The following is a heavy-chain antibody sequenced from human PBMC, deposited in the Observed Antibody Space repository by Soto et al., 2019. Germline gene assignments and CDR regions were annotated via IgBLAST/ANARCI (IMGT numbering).Heavy chain of an antibody. CDR3: AKDQSGDSSGYYSPGYYFDY. J-gene: IGHJ4*02. Sequence: PGGSLRLSCAASGFTFSSYAMSWVRQAPGKGLEWVSAISGSGGSTYYADSVKGRFTISRDNSKNTLYLQMNSLRAEDTAVYYCAKDQSGDSSGYYSPGYYFDYWGQGTLVTVSS. V-gene: IGHV3-23*01. D-gene: IGHD3-22*01. CDR2: ISGSGGST. CDR1: GFTFSSYA.